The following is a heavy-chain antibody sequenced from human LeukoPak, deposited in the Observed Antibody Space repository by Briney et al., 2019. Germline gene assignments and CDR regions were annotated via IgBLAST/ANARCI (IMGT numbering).Heavy chain of an antibody. CDR3: AKPGITYYDILTGYFDFDY. V-gene: IGHV4-4*07. Sequence: SETLSLTCTVSGGSISSYYWSWIRQPAGKGLEWIGRIYTSGSTNYNPSLKSRVTMSVDTSKNQFSLKLSSVTAADTAVYYCAKPGITYYDILTGYFDFDYWGQGTLVTVSS. CDR1: GGSISSYY. D-gene: IGHD3-9*01. J-gene: IGHJ4*02. CDR2: IYTSGST.